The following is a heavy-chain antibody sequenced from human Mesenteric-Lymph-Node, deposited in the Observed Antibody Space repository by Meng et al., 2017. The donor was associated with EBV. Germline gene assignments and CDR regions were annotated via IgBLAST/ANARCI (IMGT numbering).Heavy chain of an antibody. CDR2: MNPNSGAT. J-gene: IGHJ4*02. CDR3: SRDSIYNGQDS. D-gene: IGHD5-24*01. V-gene: IGHV1-8*01. Sequence: LVQSGAEVKKPGASVKVSCKASGYTFTSYDINWVRQATGQGLEWMGWMNPNSGATGSTQKFQGRVTMTRNTSISTAYMELNSLTSEDTAVYYCSRDSIYNGQDSWGQGTLVTVSS. CDR1: GYTFTSYD.